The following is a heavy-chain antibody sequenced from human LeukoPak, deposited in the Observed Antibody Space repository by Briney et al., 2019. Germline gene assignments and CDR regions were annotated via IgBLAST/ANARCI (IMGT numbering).Heavy chain of an antibody. V-gene: IGHV3-15*01. CDR3: TTGLGIVGVQGCFDY. D-gene: IGHD1-26*01. CDR1: GFTFSNAW. CDR2: IKSKTDGGTT. J-gene: IGHJ4*02. Sequence: PGGSLRLSCAASGFTFSNAWMSWVRQAPGKGLEWVGRIKSKTDGGTTDYAAPVKGRFTISRDDSKNTLYLQMNSLKTEDTAVYYCTTGLGIVGVQGCFDYWGQGTLVTVSS.